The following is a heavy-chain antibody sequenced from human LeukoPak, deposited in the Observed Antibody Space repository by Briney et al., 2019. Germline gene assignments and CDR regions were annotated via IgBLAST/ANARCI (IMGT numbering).Heavy chain of an antibody. V-gene: IGHV3-13*01. CDR3: GRGGITFGGVIVLGMYV. J-gene: IGHJ6*02. Sequence: GGSLRLSCAASGFTFSSYDMHWVRQATGKGLEWVSAICTAGDTYYPGSVKGRFTISRENSKNSLYLQMNSLRAGDTAVYYCGRGGITFGGVIVLGMYVWGQGTTVTVSS. CDR1: GFTFSSYD. D-gene: IGHD3-16*02. CDR2: ICTAGDT.